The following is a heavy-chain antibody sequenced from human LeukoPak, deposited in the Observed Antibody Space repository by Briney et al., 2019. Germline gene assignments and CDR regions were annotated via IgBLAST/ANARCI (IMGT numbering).Heavy chain of an antibody. CDR3: ARRISDILTGYYFDY. D-gene: IGHD3-9*01. V-gene: IGHV1-18*01. J-gene: IGHJ4*02. CDR1: GYTFTSYG. Sequence: GVSVKVSCKASGYTFTSYGIGWVRQAPGQGLEWMGWISAYNGNTNYAQKFQGRVTMTTDTSTSTAYMELRSLRSDDTAVYYCARRISDILTGYYFDYWGQGTLVTVSS. CDR2: ISAYNGNT.